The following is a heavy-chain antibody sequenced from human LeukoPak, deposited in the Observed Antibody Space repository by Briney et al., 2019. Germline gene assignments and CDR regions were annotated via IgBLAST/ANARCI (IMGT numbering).Heavy chain of an antibody. Sequence: GGSLRLSCAASGFTFSSYSMNWVRQAPGKGLEWVATIKPDGSAQYYVDSVKGRFTISRDNAKNSLFLQINSLRAEDTAVYYCANGGTYSSGPWGQGTLVTVSS. D-gene: IGHD3-22*01. CDR1: GFTFSSYS. CDR3: ANGGTYSSGP. CDR2: IKPDGSAQ. J-gene: IGHJ5*02. V-gene: IGHV3-7*01.